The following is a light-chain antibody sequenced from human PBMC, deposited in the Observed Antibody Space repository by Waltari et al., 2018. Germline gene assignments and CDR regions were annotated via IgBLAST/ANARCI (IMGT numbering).Light chain of an antibody. J-gene: IGKJ3*01. V-gene: IGKV4-1*01. CDR3: QQHYGSPLT. CDR2: WAF. CDR1: QSLLSNPDNKNY. Sequence: DIVMTQSPDSVAVSLGERATIKCKSSQSLLSNPDNKNYLAWFQQKPGQPPKLLIYWAFIRESGVPDRFSGGGSGTDFTLTISNLQAEDVAVYYCQQHYGSPLTFGPGTRVDIK.